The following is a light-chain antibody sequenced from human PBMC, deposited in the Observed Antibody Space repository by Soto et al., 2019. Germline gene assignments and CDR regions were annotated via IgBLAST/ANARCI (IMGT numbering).Light chain of an antibody. CDR1: ENVRTS. CDR2: GAS. J-gene: IGKJ1*01. Sequence: EVVLTQSPATLSLSPGERATLSCRASENVRTSVDWNQQKPGQAPRLLIYGASNRASGIPARFSGSGSGTDFTLTISNLEPEDFAVYYCQQHSHWPPWTFGQGTRVEIQ. CDR3: QQHSHWPPWT. V-gene: IGKV3-11*01.